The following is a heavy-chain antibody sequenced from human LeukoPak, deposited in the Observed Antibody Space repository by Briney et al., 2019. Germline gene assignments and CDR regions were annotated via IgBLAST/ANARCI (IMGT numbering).Heavy chain of an antibody. D-gene: IGHD2-2*01. Sequence: SETLSLTCAVYGGSFTDYFLSWLRQPPGKGLEWLGEINHSGSTNYHPSLTSRVTISMDSSKNQFSLKLSSVTAADTAVYYCARGGNCRTTNCLLDPWGQGTLVTVSS. V-gene: IGHV4-34*01. CDR3: ARGGNCRTTNCLLDP. CDR2: INHSGST. J-gene: IGHJ5*02. CDR1: GGSFTDYF.